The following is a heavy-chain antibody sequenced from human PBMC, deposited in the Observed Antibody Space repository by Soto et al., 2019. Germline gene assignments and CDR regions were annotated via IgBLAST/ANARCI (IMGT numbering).Heavy chain of an antibody. Sequence: GGSLRLSCAASGFRFSSYAMSWVRQAPGKGLEWVSGVSGSGGGTNYADSVKGRFTISRDNSKNTLYLQMNSLRAEDTAVYYCVKDDSYWGQGALVTVSS. CDR2: VSGSGGGT. CDR1: GFRFSSYA. D-gene: IGHD2-21*02. V-gene: IGHV3-23*01. CDR3: VKDDSY. J-gene: IGHJ4*02.